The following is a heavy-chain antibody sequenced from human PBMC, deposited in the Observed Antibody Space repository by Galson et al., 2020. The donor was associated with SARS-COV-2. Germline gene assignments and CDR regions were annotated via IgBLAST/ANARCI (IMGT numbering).Heavy chain of an antibody. Sequence: GESLKISCAASGFTFSSYAMSWVRQAPGKGLEWVSAISGSGGSTYYADSVKGRFTISRDNSKNTLYLQMNSLRAEDTAVYYCAINGPYFQHWGQGTLVTVSS. CDR2: ISGSGGST. J-gene: IGHJ1*01. CDR3: AINGPYFQH. V-gene: IGHV3-23*01. CDR1: GFTFSSYA.